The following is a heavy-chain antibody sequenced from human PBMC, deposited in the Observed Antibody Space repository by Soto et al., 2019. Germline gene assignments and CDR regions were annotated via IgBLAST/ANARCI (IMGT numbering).Heavy chain of an antibody. D-gene: IGHD4-17*01. CDR3: ATMTTVKQYIDY. CDR1: GFTFNNYA. CDR2: ISVSGGST. Sequence: GGSLRLSCAASGFTFNNYAMSWVRQAPGKGLEWVSSISVSGGSTYYADSVKGRFTISRDKSQNTLYMQMNSLRADDTAVYYCATMTTVKQYIDYWGQGTLVTVSS. J-gene: IGHJ4*02. V-gene: IGHV3-23*01.